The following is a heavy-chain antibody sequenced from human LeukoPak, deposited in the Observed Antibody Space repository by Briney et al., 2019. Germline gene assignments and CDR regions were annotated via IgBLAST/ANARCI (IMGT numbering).Heavy chain of an antibody. CDR1: GGSISSRSYF. Sequence: SQTLSLTCTVSGGSISSRSYFWSWIRQPAGKGLEWIGRIYTSGSTNYSPSLKSRVTISVDTSRNQFSLNLTSVTAADTAMYYCAREQWAYRSYYASSGYHDYWGQGTLVTVSS. D-gene: IGHD3-22*01. CDR3: AREQWAYRSYYASSGYHDY. V-gene: IGHV4-61*02. J-gene: IGHJ4*02. CDR2: IYTSGST.